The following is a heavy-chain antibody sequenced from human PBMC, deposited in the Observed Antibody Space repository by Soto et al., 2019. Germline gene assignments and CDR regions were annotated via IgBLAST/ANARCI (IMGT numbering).Heavy chain of an antibody. CDR2: IYYSGST. CDR3: ARDGPPPYYYYGMDV. J-gene: IGHJ6*02. V-gene: IGHV4-30-4*01. CDR1: GGSISGGDYY. Sequence: SETLSLTCTVSGGSISGGDYYWSWIRQPPGKGLEWIGYIYYSGSTYYNPPLKSRVTISVDTSKNQFSLKLSSVTAADTAVYYCARDGPPPYYYYGMDVWGQGTTVTVSS.